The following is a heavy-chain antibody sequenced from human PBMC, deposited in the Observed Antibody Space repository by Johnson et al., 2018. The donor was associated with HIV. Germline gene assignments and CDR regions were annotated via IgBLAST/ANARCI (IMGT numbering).Heavy chain of an antibody. V-gene: IGHV3-23*04. J-gene: IGHJ3*02. CDR2: ISGSGGST. D-gene: IGHD3-22*01. CDR3: AILPDYYDSSGYDHDDAFDI. CDR1: GFTFSSYA. Sequence: MLLVESGGGVVQPGGSLRLSCAASGFTFSSYAMSWVRQAPGKGLEWVSAISGSGGSTYYADSVKGRFTISRDNSKNTLYLQMNSLRAEETAVYYCAILPDYYDSSGYDHDDAFDIWGQGTMVTVSS.